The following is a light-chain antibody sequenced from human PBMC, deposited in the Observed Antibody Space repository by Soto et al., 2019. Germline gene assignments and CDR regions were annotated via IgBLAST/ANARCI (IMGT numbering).Light chain of an antibody. Sequence: EIVLTQSPGTLSLSPGERGTLSCRASQRFGSSNLAWYQQKSGRAPRLLIYSTSSRATGIPDRFSGSGSGTDFTLTISRLEPEDFAVYHCQQYGSSPLITFGQGTRLEIK. J-gene: IGKJ5*01. CDR1: QRFGSSN. V-gene: IGKV3-20*01. CDR3: QQYGSSPLIT. CDR2: STS.